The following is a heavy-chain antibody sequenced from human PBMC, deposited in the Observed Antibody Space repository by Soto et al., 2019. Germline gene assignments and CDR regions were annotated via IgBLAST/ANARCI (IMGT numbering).Heavy chain of an antibody. D-gene: IGHD3-10*01. CDR2: IIPIFGTA. Sequence: GASVKVSCKASGGTFSSYAISWVRQAPGQGLEWMGGIIPIFGTANYAQKFQGRVTITADESTSTAYMELSSLRSEDTAVYYCAARVRVGDYHYYGMDVWGQGTTVTVS. CDR1: GGTFSSYA. V-gene: IGHV1-69*13. J-gene: IGHJ6*02. CDR3: AARVRVGDYHYYGMDV.